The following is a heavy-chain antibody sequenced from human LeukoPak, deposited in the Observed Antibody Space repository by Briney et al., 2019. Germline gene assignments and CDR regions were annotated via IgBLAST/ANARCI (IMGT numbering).Heavy chain of an antibody. J-gene: IGHJ4*01. D-gene: IGHD6-19*01. Sequence: GGSLRLSCAASGFAFSTYAMSWVRQAPGKGLEWVPTISDSGGSTFYADSVKGRFTISRDNSKSTLYVQMNSLRAEDTAVYYCAKDLIAVSRTYYFDYWGQGTLVTVSS. V-gene: IGHV3-23*01. CDR1: GFAFSTYA. CDR2: ISDSGGST. CDR3: AKDLIAVSRTYYFDY.